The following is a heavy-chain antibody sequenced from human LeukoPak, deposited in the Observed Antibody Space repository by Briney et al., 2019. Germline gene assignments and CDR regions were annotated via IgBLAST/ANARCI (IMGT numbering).Heavy chain of an antibody. CDR1: GFTFSSYW. Sequence: GGSLRLSCAASGFTFSSYWMSWVRQAPGKGLEWVANIKQDGSEKYYVDSVKGRFTISRDNAKNSLYLQMNSLRAEDTAVYYCATTRVLLWFGEDYFDYWGQGTLVTVSS. CDR3: ATTRVLLWFGEDYFDY. V-gene: IGHV3-7*01. CDR2: IKQDGSEK. J-gene: IGHJ4*02. D-gene: IGHD3-10*01.